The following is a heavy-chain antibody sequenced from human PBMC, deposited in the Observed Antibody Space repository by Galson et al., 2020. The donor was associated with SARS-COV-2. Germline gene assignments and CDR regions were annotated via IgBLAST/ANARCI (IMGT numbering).Heavy chain of an antibody. Sequence: QNSETLSLTCTVSGDSLTSYHWSWIRQTPGTGLEWIGYVYYSGNTNYNPSLKSRVTISVDTSRNQFSLKLSSVTAADTAVYYCARGLVGASKAWWFDPWGQGTLVTVSS. CDR2: VYYSGNT. CDR3: ARGLVGASKAWWFDP. CDR1: GDSLTSYH. J-gene: IGHJ5*02. V-gene: IGHV4-59*01. D-gene: IGHD1-26*01.